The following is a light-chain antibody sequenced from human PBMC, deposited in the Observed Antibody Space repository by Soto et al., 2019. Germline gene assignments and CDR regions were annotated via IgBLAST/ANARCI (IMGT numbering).Light chain of an antibody. V-gene: IGLV2-23*03. Sequence: QSALTQPASVSGSPGQSITISCTGTSSDVGSYNLVSWYQQHPGKAPKLMIYEGSKRPSGVSNRFSGSKSGNTASLTISGLQAEDEADYYCCSYAGSSTFEIVFGTGTKLTVL. CDR1: SSDVGSYNL. J-gene: IGLJ1*01. CDR2: EGS. CDR3: CSYAGSSTFEIV.